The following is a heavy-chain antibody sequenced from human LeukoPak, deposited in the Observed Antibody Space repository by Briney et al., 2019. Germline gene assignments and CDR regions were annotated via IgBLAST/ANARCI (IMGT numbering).Heavy chain of an antibody. J-gene: IGHJ3*02. CDR1: GFTFSSYW. D-gene: IGHD2-2*01. V-gene: IGHV3-7*01. CDR2: IKQDGSEK. Sequence: PGGSLRLSCAASGFTFSSYWMSWVRQAPGKGLEWVANIKQDGSEKYYVDSVKGRFIISRDNAKNSLYLQMNSLRAEDTAVYYCARGICSSTSCYPDAFDIWGQGTMVTVSS. CDR3: ARGICSSTSCYPDAFDI.